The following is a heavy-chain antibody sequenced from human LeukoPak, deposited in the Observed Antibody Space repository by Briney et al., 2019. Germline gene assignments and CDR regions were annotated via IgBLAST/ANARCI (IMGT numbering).Heavy chain of an antibody. CDR1: GYTFTGYY. V-gene: IGHV1-2*02. CDR2: IDPNSGGT. Sequence: GASEKVSCKASGYTFTGYYMHWVRQAPGQGLEWMGWIDPNSGGTNYAQKFQGRVTMTRDTSISTAYMELSRLRSDDTAVYYCARDYDKWPPDAFDIWGQGTMVTVSS. D-gene: IGHD3-22*01. CDR3: ARDYDKWPPDAFDI. J-gene: IGHJ3*02.